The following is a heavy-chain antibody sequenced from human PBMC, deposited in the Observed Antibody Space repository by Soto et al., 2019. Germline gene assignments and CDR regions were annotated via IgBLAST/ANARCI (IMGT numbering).Heavy chain of an antibody. D-gene: IGHD3-9*01. Sequence: PVGSLRLSCAASGFTFSSYWMSWVRQAPGKGLEWVANIKQDGSEKYYVDSVKGRFTISRDNAKNSLYLQMNSLRAEDTAVYYCARGGYYDILTGYYTLRYWGQGTLVTVSS. V-gene: IGHV3-7*03. J-gene: IGHJ4*02. CDR2: IKQDGSEK. CDR3: ARGGYYDILTGYYTLRY. CDR1: GFTFSSYW.